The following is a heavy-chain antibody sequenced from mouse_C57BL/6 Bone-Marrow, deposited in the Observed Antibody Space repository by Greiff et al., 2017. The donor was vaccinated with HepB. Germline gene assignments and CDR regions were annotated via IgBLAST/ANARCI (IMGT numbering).Heavy chain of an antibody. CDR2: IRLKSDNYAT. Sequence: EVQLVESGGGLVQPGGSMKLSCVASGFTFSNYWMNWVRQSPEKGLEWVAQIRLKSDNYATHYAESVKGRFTISRDDSKSSVYLQMNNLRAEDTGIYYCTERYALGYWGQGTTLTVSS. V-gene: IGHV6-3*01. J-gene: IGHJ2*01. CDR3: TERYALGY. D-gene: IGHD2-14*01. CDR1: GFTFSNYW.